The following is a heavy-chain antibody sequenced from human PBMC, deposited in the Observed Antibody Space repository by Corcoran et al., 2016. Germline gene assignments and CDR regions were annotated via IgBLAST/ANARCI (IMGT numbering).Heavy chain of an antibody. CDR3: ARETPRDGGHEVDS. Sequence: QVQLVQSGAEVKKPGASVKVSCQASGYTFTGYYIHWVRQAPGQGLEWMGWINPNSGGTNYGQKVQGRGTMTRDTSISTAYMELSRLTSDDTALYYCARETPRDGGHEVDSWGQGTLVTVSS. V-gene: IGHV1-2*02. CDR2: INPNSGGT. J-gene: IGHJ4*02. CDR1: GYTFTGYY.